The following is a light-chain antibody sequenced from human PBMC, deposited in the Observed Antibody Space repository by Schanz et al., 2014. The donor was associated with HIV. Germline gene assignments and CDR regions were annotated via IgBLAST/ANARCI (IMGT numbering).Light chain of an antibody. CDR1: QSVSSY. CDR3: QQYGSSIT. J-gene: IGKJ5*01. CDR2: DAS. Sequence: EIVLTQSPATLSLSPGERATLSCRASQSVSSYLAWYQQKPGQAPRLLIYDASNRATGIPARFSGSGSGTDGNRKRRSLETEDFAVVEVQQYGSSITFGQGTRLEIK. V-gene: IGKV3-11*01.